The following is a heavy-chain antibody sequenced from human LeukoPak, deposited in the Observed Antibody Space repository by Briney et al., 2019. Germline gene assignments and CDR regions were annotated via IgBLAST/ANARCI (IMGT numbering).Heavy chain of an antibody. CDR2: INPNSGGT. V-gene: IGHV1-2*06. CDR1: GYTFTGYY. D-gene: IGHD3-3*01. Sequence: GASVKVSCKASGYTFTGYYMHWVRQAPRQGLEWMGRINPNSGGTNYAQKFQGRVTMTRDTSISTAYMELSRLRSDDTAVYYCARDPYHDFWSGHFDPWGQGTLVTVSS. CDR3: ARDPYHDFWSGHFDP. J-gene: IGHJ5*02.